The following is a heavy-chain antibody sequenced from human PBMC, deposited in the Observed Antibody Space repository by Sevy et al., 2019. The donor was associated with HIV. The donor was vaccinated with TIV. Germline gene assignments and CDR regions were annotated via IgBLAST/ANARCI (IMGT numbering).Heavy chain of an antibody. D-gene: IGHD3-22*01. Sequence: GGSLRLSCTASGFSFSNYAMYWVRQAPGEGLEWVAVISYDGSIKYSADSVKGRFTISRDNSKNTLYLQMNSLRPEDTAVYYCAGERTYYYDSSGSDYGYYGMDVWGQGATVTVSS. J-gene: IGHJ6*02. V-gene: IGHV3-30*04. CDR3: AGERTYYYDSSGSDYGYYGMDV. CDR1: GFSFSNYA. CDR2: ISYDGSIK.